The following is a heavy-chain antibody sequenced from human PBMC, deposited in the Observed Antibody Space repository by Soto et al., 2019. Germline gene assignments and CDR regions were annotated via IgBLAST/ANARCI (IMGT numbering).Heavy chain of an antibody. J-gene: IGHJ6*02. CDR1: GGTFSSYA. Sequence: GASVKVSCKASGGTFSSYAISWVRQAPGQGLEWMGGIIPIFGTANYAQKFQGRVTITADESTSTAYMELSSLRSEDTAVYYCARGRDIVVVPAAIWTYYYYCMDVWGQGTTVTVSS. V-gene: IGHV1-69*13. CDR2: IIPIFGTA. CDR3: ARGRDIVVVPAAIWTYYYYCMDV. D-gene: IGHD2-2*01.